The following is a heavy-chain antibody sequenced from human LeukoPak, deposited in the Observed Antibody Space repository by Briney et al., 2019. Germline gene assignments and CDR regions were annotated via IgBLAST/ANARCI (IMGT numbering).Heavy chain of an antibody. CDR1: GFTFSSYG. CDR3: AKDLAAAGTNAFDI. V-gene: IGHV3-30*18. CDR2: ISYDGSNK. Sequence: PGGSLRLSCAASGFTFSSYGMHWVRQAPGKRLECVAVISYDGSNKYYADSVKGRFTISRDHSKNTLYLQMNSLRAEDTALYYCAKDLAAAGTNAFDIWGQGTMVTVSS. J-gene: IGHJ3*02. D-gene: IGHD6-13*01.